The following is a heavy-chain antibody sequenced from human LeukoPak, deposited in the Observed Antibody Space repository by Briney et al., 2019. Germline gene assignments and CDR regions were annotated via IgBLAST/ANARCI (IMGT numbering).Heavy chain of an antibody. D-gene: IGHD6-19*01. J-gene: IGHJ4*02. V-gene: IGHV4-59*08. CDR2: IYYSGST. CDR1: GGSISSHY. Sequence: SETLSLTCTVSGGSISSHYWNWIRQPPGKGLEWIGYIYYSGSTNYNPSLKSRVTISVDTSKNQFSLKLSSVTAADTAMYFCARQLRGEAVAGHLQPFDYWGQGTLVTVSS. CDR3: ARQLRGEAVAGHLQPFDY.